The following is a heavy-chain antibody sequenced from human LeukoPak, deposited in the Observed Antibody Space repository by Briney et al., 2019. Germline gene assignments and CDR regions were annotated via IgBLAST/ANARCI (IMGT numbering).Heavy chain of an antibody. CDR2: ISGSGGST. CDR3: ARDLSYDILTGYFLDY. Sequence: GGSLRLSCAASGFTFSSYGMSWVRQAPEKGLEWVSGISGSGGSTYYADSVKGRFTISRDNSKNTLYLQMNSLRAEDTAVYYCARDLSYDILTGYFLDYWGQGTLVTVSS. V-gene: IGHV3-23*01. CDR1: GFTFSSYG. D-gene: IGHD3-9*01. J-gene: IGHJ4*02.